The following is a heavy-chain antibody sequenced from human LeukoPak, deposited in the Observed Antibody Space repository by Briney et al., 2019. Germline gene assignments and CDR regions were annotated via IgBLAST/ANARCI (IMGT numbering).Heavy chain of an antibody. CDR2: ISGSGGST. CDR3: ARDYADYVGYFFFDY. CDR1: GFTFSSYA. V-gene: IGHV3-23*01. Sequence: GGSLRLSCAASGFTFSSYAMSWVRQAPGKGLEWVSAISGSGGSTYYADSVKGRFTISRDNSQNTLYQQMNSLRAEDTAVYYCARDYADYVGYFFFDYWGQGTLVTVSS. D-gene: IGHD4-17*01. J-gene: IGHJ4*02.